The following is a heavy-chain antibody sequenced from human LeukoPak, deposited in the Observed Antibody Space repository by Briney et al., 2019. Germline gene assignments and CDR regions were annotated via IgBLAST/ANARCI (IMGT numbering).Heavy chain of an antibody. V-gene: IGHV4-4*07. CDR2: IHTSGST. CDR3: ARDSYYYDSSGYRGFDY. CDR1: GYSISSGYY. Sequence: SETLSLTCTVSGYSISSGYYWGWIRQPAGKGLEWIGRIHTSGSTNYNPSLKSRVTMSVDTSKNQFSLKLSSVTAADTAVYYCARDSYYYDSSGYRGFDYWGQGTLVTVSS. J-gene: IGHJ4*02. D-gene: IGHD3-22*01.